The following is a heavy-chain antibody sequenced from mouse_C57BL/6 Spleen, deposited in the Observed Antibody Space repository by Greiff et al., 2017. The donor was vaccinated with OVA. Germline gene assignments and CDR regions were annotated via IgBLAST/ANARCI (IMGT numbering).Heavy chain of an antibody. J-gene: IGHJ3*01. CDR3: ARAGAYYYGSSPFAY. V-gene: IGHV1-18*01. D-gene: IGHD1-1*01. CDR1: GYTFTDYN. CDR2: INPNNGGT. Sequence: EVKVVESGPELVKPGASVKIPCKASGYTFTDYNMAWVKQSHGKSLEWIGDINPNNGGTIYNQKFKGKATLTVDKSSSTAYMELRSLTSEDTAVYYCARAGAYYYGSSPFAYWGQGTLVTVSA.